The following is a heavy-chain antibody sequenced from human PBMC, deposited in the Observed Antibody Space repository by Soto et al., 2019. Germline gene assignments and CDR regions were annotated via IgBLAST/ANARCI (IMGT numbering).Heavy chain of an antibody. V-gene: IGHV1-3*01. J-gene: IGHJ5*02. Sequence: ASVKVSCKASGYTFTSYAMHWVRQAPGQRLEWMGWINAGNGNTKYSQKFQGRVTITRDTSASTAYMELSSLRSEDTAAYYCARDSTPYPFDPWGQGTLVTVPQ. CDR3: ARDSTPYPFDP. CDR2: INAGNGNT. CDR1: GYTFTSYA. D-gene: IGHD2-2*01.